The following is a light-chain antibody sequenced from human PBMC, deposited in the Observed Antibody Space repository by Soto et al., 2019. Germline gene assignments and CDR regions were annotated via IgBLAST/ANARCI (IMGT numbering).Light chain of an antibody. Sequence: DIQMTQSPSSLSASVGDRVTITCRASQSITTYLNWYQQKPEKAPELLIYGASSLQSGVPSRFSGRGSGADFTLTISSLQPEDFAIYYCQHSYSNPYTFGQGTKLEIK. CDR3: QHSYSNPYT. CDR1: QSITTY. V-gene: IGKV1-39*01. J-gene: IGKJ2*01. CDR2: GAS.